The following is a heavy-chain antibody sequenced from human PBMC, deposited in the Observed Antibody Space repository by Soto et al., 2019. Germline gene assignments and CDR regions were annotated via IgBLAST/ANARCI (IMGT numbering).Heavy chain of an antibody. V-gene: IGHV3-23*01. Sequence: GGSLRLSCAASGFTFSSYAMSWVRQAPGKGLEWVSAISGSGGSTYYADSVKGRFTISRDNSKNTLYLQMNSLRAEDTAVYYCAKSSPGRYYYDSSGYYLDAFDIWGQGTMVTVSS. J-gene: IGHJ3*02. CDR3: AKSSPGRYYYDSSGYYLDAFDI. D-gene: IGHD3-22*01. CDR2: ISGSGGST. CDR1: GFTFSSYA.